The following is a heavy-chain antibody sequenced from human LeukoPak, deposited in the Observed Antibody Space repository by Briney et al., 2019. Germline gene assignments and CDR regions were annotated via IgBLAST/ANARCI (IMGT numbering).Heavy chain of an antibody. CDR1: GCSISSYY. Sequence: LSLTCTVSGCSISSYYWSWIGQPPGKGLEWIGYIYSSGSTNYNPSLKSRITISVDTSKNQFSLKLSSVTAADTAVYYCARFAYCGGHCWYYFDYWGQGSLVTVSS. CDR3: ARFAYCGGHCWYYFDY. V-gene: IGHV4-59*01. J-gene: IGHJ4*02. D-gene: IGHD2-21*02. CDR2: IYSSGST.